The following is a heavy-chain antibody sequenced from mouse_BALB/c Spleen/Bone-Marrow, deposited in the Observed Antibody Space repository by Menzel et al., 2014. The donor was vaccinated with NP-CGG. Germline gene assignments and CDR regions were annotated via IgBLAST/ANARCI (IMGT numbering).Heavy chain of an antibody. Sequence: VQLQQSGAELVKPGASVKLSCTASGFNIKDTYMHWVKQRPEQGLEWIGRIDPANGNTKYDPKFQGKATITTDTSSNTAYLQRRSLTSEDTAVYYCARYDYRYSWFAYWGQGTLVTVSA. D-gene: IGHD2-14*01. J-gene: IGHJ3*01. CDR3: ARYDYRYSWFAY. V-gene: IGHV14-3*02. CDR1: GFNIKDTY. CDR2: IDPANGNT.